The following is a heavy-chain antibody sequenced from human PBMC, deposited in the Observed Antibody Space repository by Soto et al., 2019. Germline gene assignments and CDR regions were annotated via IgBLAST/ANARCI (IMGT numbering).Heavy chain of an antibody. V-gene: IGHV3-11*01. Sequence: QVQLVESGGGLVKPGGSLRLSCEVSGFTFSDYYMSWIRQAPGKGLEWLSYMSSSGDVIYYADSVKGRFTISRDNAKNSLYLQMNSLRAEDTAVYYCARELSRYSGYDYWDYFDYWGQGTLVTVSS. CDR1: GFTFSDYY. J-gene: IGHJ4*02. D-gene: IGHD5-12*01. CDR3: ARELSRYSGYDYWDYFDY. CDR2: MSSSGDVI.